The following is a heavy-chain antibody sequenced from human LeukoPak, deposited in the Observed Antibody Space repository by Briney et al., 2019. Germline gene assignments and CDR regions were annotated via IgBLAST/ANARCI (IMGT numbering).Heavy chain of an antibody. D-gene: IGHD5-24*01. Sequence: SETLSLTCTVSGGSISSYFWHWIRQPPGKGLEWLGYIFDSGTTAYNPSLKKRLTMSVDTSKNQFSLNLNSVTAADTAVYYCARDPDGYKFFDYWGRGSPVTVSS. CDR2: IFDSGTT. CDR1: GGSISSYF. CDR3: ARDPDGYKFFDY. V-gene: IGHV4-59*01. J-gene: IGHJ4*02.